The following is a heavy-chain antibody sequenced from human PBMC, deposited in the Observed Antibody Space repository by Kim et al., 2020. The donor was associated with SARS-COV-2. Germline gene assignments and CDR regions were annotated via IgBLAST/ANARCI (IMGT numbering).Heavy chain of an antibody. J-gene: IGHJ4*01. V-gene: IGHV3-30*18. CDR3: AKSHGYYYDSSGYYFDY. D-gene: IGHD3-22*01. Sequence: GGSLRLSCAASGFTFSSYGMHWVRQAPGKGLEWVAVITYDGSTKYYADSVKGRFTISRDNSKNTLSLQMNSLRAEDTAVYYCAKSHGYYYDSSGYYFDY. CDR1: GFTFSSYG. CDR2: ITYDGSTK.